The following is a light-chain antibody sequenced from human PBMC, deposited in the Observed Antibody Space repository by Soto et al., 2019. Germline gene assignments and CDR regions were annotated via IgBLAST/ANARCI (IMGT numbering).Light chain of an antibody. V-gene: IGLV1-51*01. CDR2: DDN. J-gene: IGLJ1*01. Sequence: QSVLTQPPTESAAPGQKVTSSWSGSSSNIGGNSVSWYQQLPGTAPKLLIYDDNKRPSGIPDRFSGSKSGTSATLGITGFQTGDEADYYCGSWDSSLSAYVFGTGTKVTVL. CDR1: SSNIGGNS. CDR3: GSWDSSLSAYV.